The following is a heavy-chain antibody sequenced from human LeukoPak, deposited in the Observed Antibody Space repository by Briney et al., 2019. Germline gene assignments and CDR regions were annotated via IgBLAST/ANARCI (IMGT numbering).Heavy chain of an antibody. Sequence: PSETLSLTCTVSGGSISSGGYYWSWIRQHPGKGLEWIGYIYYSGSTYYNPSLKSRVTISVDTSKNQFSLKLSSVTAADTAVYYCARVIMVRGVMGLWGQGTLVTVSS. CDR1: GGSISSGGYY. V-gene: IGHV4-31*03. CDR2: IYYSGST. D-gene: IGHD3-10*01. CDR3: ARVIMVRGVMGL. J-gene: IGHJ4*02.